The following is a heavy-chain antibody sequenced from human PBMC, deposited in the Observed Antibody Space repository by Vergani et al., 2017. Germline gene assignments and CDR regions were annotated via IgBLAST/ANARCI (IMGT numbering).Heavy chain of an antibody. CDR1: GGSISSYY. Sequence: QVQLQESGPGLVKPSETLSLTCTVSGGSISSYYWSWIRQPPGKGLEWIGYIYYSGSTNYNPSLKSRVTISVDTSKNQFSLKLSPVTAADTAVYYCARDGGNSGYEYFDYWGQGTLVTVSS. CDR2: IYYSGST. D-gene: IGHD5-12*01. CDR3: ARDGGNSGYEYFDY. V-gene: IGHV4-59*01. J-gene: IGHJ4*02.